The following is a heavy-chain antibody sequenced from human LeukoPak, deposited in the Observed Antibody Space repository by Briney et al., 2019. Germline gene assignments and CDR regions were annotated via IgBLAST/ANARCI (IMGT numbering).Heavy chain of an antibody. J-gene: IGHJ3*02. CDR2: MNPNSGNT. V-gene: IGHV1-8*03. D-gene: IGHD2-2*01. Sequence: ASVKVSCKASGYTFTNYDIHWVRQATGQGLEWMGWMNPNSGNTGYAQKFQGRVTITRNTSISTAYMELSSLRSEDTAVYYCATSSTPGRYAFDIWGQGTMVTVSS. CDR1: GYTFTNYD. CDR3: ATSSTPGRYAFDI.